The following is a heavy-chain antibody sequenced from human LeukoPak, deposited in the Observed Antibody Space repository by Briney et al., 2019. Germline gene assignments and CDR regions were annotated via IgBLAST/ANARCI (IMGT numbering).Heavy chain of an antibody. CDR1: GYTFTNYG. V-gene: IGHV1-18*01. CDR2: ISTNSDIR. CDR3: AREDAMNNCFDP. Sequence: ASVKVSCKASGYTFTNYGISWVRQAPGQGLEWMGWISTNSDIRTYAQTLQGRFTMTTDTATTTAYMELNNLTFDDTAVYYCAREDAMNNCFDPWGQGTSVTVSP. J-gene: IGHJ5*02.